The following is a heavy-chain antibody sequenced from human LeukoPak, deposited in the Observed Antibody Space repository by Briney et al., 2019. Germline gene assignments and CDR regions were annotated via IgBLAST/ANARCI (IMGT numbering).Heavy chain of an antibody. D-gene: IGHD6-19*01. V-gene: IGHV3-23*01. CDR2: ISGSGGST. Sequence: AGGSLRLSCAASGFTFSSYAMSWVRPAPGKGLEWVSAISGSGGSTYYADSVKGRFTISRDNSKNTLYLQMNSLRAEDTAVYYCAKRGIPSYSSGYYYFDYWGQGTLVTVSS. J-gene: IGHJ4*02. CDR3: AKRGIPSYSSGYYYFDY. CDR1: GFTFSSYA.